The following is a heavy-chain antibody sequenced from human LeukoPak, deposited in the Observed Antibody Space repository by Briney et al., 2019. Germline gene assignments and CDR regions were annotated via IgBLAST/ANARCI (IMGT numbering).Heavy chain of an antibody. J-gene: IGHJ4*02. Sequence: GGSLRLSCAPSGFTFSSYAMSWVRRAPGGGRGWVSPISGSDGSTYYADSVKGRFTISRDNSKNTLYLQMNSMRAEDTAVYYCAKANSEWELLPFDYWGQGTLVTVSS. CDR3: AKANSEWELLPFDY. V-gene: IGHV3-23*01. CDR1: GFTFSSYA. CDR2: ISGSDGST. D-gene: IGHD1-26*01.